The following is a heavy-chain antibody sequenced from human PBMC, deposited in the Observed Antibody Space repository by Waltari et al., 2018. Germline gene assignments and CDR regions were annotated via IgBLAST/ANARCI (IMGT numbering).Heavy chain of an antibody. J-gene: IGHJ1*01. CDR3: AKGGYFDWLLVTKDEYFQH. Sequence: EVQLVESGGGLVQPGGSLRLSCAASGFTFSSYAMSWVRQAPGKGREWVSAISGSGGSTYYADSVKGRFTISRDNSKNTLYLQMNSLRAEDTAVYYCAKGGYFDWLLVTKDEYFQHWGQGTLVTVSS. V-gene: IGHV3-23*04. CDR1: GFTFSSYA. D-gene: IGHD3-9*01. CDR2: ISGSGGST.